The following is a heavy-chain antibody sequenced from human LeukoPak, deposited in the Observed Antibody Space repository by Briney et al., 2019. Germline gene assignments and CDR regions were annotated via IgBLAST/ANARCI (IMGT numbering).Heavy chain of an antibody. Sequence: RSGGSLRLPCTASGFSFSSPGMNWVRQAPGKGLEWVSSINGESTFKVYADSVKGRFTISRDNAKNSLYLQMDSLRAEDTAVYYCAKYQTGTWTSYDSSDIWGQGTLVTVSS. D-gene: IGHD1-7*01. V-gene: IGHV3-21*01. J-gene: IGHJ3*02. CDR1: GFSFSSPG. CDR3: AKYQTGTWTSYDSSDI. CDR2: INGESTFK.